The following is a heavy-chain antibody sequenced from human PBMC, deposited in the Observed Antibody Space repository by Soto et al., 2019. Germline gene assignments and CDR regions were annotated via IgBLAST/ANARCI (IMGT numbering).Heavy chain of an antibody. CDR2: IKHDGSER. V-gene: IGHV3-7*04. Sequence: EVQLVESGGGLVQPGGSLRLSCAASGFTFSGYWMSWVRQAPGKGLEWVANIKHDGSERYYVDSVEGRFTFSKVNAKNSLFLQMNRLRAEDTAVYYCARDYDRTRGIYWGQGTLVTVSS. CDR1: GFTFSGYW. CDR3: ARDYDRTRGIY. J-gene: IGHJ4*02. D-gene: IGHD2-15*01.